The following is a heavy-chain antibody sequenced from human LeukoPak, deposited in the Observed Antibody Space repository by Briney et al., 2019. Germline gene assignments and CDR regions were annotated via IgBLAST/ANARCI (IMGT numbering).Heavy chain of an antibody. CDR1: GFTFTDYY. Sequence: PGGSLRLSCAASGFTFTDYYMSWIRQAPGKGLEWVSYIGSGISTTSYADSVKGRFTISRDNARNSLYLQMNTLRAEDTAVYYCARDGGQGSAYYFDYWGQGTLVSVSS. D-gene: IGHD3-16*01. J-gene: IGHJ4*02. V-gene: IGHV3-11*04. CDR2: IGSGISTT. CDR3: ARDGGQGSAYYFDY.